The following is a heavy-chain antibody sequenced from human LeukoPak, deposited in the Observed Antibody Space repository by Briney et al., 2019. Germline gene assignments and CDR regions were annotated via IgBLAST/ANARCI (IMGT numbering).Heavy chain of an antibody. Sequence: KSSETLSLTCTVSGGSISSSSYYWGWIRQPPGKGLEWIGSIYYSGSTYYNPSLKSRVTISVDTSKNQFSLKLSSVTAADTAVYYCARDMARGQLLSIEGYFDYWGQGTLVTVSS. J-gene: IGHJ4*02. CDR1: GGSISSSSYY. CDR3: ARDMARGQLLSIEGYFDY. CDR2: IYYSGST. V-gene: IGHV4-39*07. D-gene: IGHD3-10*01.